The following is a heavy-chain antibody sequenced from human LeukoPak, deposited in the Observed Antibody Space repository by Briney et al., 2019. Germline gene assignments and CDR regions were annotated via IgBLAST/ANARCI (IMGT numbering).Heavy chain of an antibody. D-gene: IGHD2-21*01. CDR2: INHSGST. J-gene: IGHJ5*01. CDR1: GGSFSGYY. Sequence: PSETLSLTCAVYGGSFSGYYWSWIRQPPGKGLEWIGEINHSGSTNYNPSLKSRVTISVDTSKNQFSLRLTSVTAADTAVYYCARGIAGAYDHNWFDSWGQGTLVTVSS. CDR3: ARGIAGAYDHNWFDS. V-gene: IGHV4-34*01.